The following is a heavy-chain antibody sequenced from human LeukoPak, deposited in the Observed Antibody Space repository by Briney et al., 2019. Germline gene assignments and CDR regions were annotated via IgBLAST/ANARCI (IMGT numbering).Heavy chain of an antibody. CDR1: DGSISSYY. J-gene: IGHJ4*02. CDR3: ARALHPIRGSYQYYFDY. D-gene: IGHD3-16*02. CDR2: IYFSGST. Sequence: PSETLSLTCTVSDGSISSYYWSWIRQPPGKGLEWIGYIYFSGSTNYNPSLKSRLTISVDTSKNQFSLKLSSVTAADTAVYYCARALHPIRGSYQYYFDYWGQGALVTVSS. V-gene: IGHV4-59*01.